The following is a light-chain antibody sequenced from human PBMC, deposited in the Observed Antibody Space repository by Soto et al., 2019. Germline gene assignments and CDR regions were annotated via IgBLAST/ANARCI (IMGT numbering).Light chain of an antibody. CDR2: EVS. J-gene: IGLJ3*02. CDR1: SSDVGTYNF. V-gene: IGLV2-14*01. Sequence: QSVLTQPASVSGSPGQSITISCTGTSSDVGTYNFVSWYQQHPGKAPKLMIYEVSSRPSGVSNRFSGYKSGNTASLTISGLQAEDEADYYCSSYSSTSTPWVFGGGTQLTVL. CDR3: SSYSSTSTPWV.